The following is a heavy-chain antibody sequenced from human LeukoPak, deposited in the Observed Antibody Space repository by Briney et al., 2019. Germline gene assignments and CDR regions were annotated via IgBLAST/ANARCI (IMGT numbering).Heavy chain of an antibody. J-gene: IGHJ6*03. D-gene: IGHD6-19*01. CDR3: AIAVAGTSFYYYYMDV. CDR1: GYTFTSYY. CDR2: INPSGGST. Sequence: ASVKVSCKASGYTFTSYYMHWVRQAPGQGLEWMGIINPSGGSTSYAQKFQGRDTMTRDTSTSTVYMELSSLRSEDTAVYYCAIAVAGTSFYYYYMDVWGKGTTVTVSS. V-gene: IGHV1-46*01.